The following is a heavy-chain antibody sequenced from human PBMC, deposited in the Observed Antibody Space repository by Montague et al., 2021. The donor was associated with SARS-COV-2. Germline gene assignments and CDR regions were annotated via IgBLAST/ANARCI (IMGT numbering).Heavy chain of an antibody. CDR1: GGSISSYN. D-gene: IGHD1-20*01. J-gene: IGHJ5*02. V-gene: IGHV4-59*13. Sequence: SETLSLTCTVSGGSISSYNWSWIRQSPGKGLEGIGYIFNSGITDYNPSLKSRVTISVDMSKNQFSLQLNSVTAADSAVYYCARTEYNWNDWFDPWGQGTLVTVSS. CDR3: ARTEYNWNDWFDP. CDR2: IFNSGIT.